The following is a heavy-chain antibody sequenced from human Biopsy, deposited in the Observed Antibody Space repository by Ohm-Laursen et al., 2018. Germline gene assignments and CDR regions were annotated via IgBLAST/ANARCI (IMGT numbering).Heavy chain of an antibody. CDR1: GGTFSNFG. D-gene: IGHD3-9*01. V-gene: IGHV1-69*06. J-gene: IGHJ1*01. CDR2: NIPILGTG. CDR3: ATKLTGYFHH. Sequence: SVNVSCKAPGGTFSNFGVNWVRQAPGQGLEWLVGNIPILGTGNYAQNFQNIVTVSADTSTSTATMELRSLRSDDTAVYYCATKLTGYFHHWGQGTLVIVSS.